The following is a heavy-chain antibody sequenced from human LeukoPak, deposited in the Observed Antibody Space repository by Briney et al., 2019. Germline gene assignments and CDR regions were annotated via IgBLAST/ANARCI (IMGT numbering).Heavy chain of an antibody. CDR3: AKDAEPLGYCSGGNCFPNWFDP. CDR2: IRYDGNNK. Sequence: PGGSLRLSCAASGFTFSSYSMNWVRQAPGKGLEWVTFIRYDGNNKYYADSEKGRFTISRDNSKNTLYLQMNSLRAEDTAIYYCAKDAEPLGYCSGGNCFPNWFDPWGQGTLVTVSS. D-gene: IGHD2-15*01. J-gene: IGHJ5*02. CDR1: GFTFSSYS. V-gene: IGHV3-30*02.